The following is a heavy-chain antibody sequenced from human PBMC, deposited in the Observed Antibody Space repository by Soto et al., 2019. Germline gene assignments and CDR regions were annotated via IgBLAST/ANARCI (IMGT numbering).Heavy chain of an antibody. CDR3: ARDGQTYDFWSGVDYYYYYGMDV. V-gene: IGHV3-30-3*01. CDR1: GFTFSSYA. CDR2: ISYDGSNK. J-gene: IGHJ6*02. D-gene: IGHD3-3*01. Sequence: GGSLRLSCAASGFTFSSYAMHWVRQAPGKGLEWVAVISYDGSNKYYADSVKGRFTISRDNSKNTLYLQMNSLRAEDTAVYYCARDGQTYDFWSGVDYYYYYGMDVWGQGTTVTVSS.